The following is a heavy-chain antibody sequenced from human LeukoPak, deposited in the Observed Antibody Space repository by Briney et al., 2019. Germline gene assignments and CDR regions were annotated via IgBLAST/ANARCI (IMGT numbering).Heavy chain of an antibody. D-gene: IGHD5-18*01. V-gene: IGHV1-18*04. J-gene: IGHJ4*03. Sequence: ASVKVSCKASGYTFTSYGISWVRQAPGQGLEWMGWISAYNGNTNYAQKFQGRVTMTTDTSTSTAYMELRSLRADDTDVYYCARDRRGYSYGSYYFDDWGHGALVTVAS. CDR1: GYTFTSYG. CDR2: ISAYNGNT. CDR3: ARDRRGYSYGSYYFDD.